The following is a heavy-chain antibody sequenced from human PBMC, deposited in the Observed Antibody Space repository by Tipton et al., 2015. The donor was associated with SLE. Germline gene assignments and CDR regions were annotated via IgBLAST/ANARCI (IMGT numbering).Heavy chain of an antibody. D-gene: IGHD3-3*01. CDR1: GFTFSDYY. Sequence: SLRLSCAASGFTFSDYYMSWIRQAPGKGLEWVSYISSSGSTIYYADSVKGRFTISRDNAKNSLYLQMNSLRAEDTAVYYCARAVADFWSGYPRLDAFDIWGQGTMVTVSS. J-gene: IGHJ3*02. CDR3: ARAVADFWSGYPRLDAFDI. V-gene: IGHV3-11*01. CDR2: ISSSGSTI.